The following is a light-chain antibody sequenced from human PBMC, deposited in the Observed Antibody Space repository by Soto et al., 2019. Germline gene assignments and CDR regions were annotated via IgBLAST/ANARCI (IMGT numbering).Light chain of an antibody. CDR1: QSLTTD. CDR2: GAS. J-gene: IGKJ1*01. V-gene: IGKV3-15*01. Sequence: ELVVAQSPATLSLSPGARATLSCRASQSLTTDLAWYQQKPGQPPTLLIYGASTRATDFPARFSGSGCGTEFTLTISSLQSEDFAVYYCQQYYNWPTWTFGQGTKVDIK. CDR3: QQYYNWPTWT.